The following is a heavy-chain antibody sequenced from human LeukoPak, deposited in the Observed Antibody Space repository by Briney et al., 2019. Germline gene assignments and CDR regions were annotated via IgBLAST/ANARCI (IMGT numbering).Heavy chain of an antibody. V-gene: IGHV4-34*01. J-gene: IGHJ4*02. CDR3: ARASRGYCSGGSCVYYFDY. CDR2: INHSGST. Sequence: PSETLSLTCAVCGGSFSGYYWSWIRQPPGKGLEWIGEINHSGSTNYNPSLKSRVTISVDTSKNQFSLKLSSVTAADTAVYYCARASRGYCSGGSCVYYFDYWGQGTLVTVSS. D-gene: IGHD2-15*01. CDR1: GGSFSGYY.